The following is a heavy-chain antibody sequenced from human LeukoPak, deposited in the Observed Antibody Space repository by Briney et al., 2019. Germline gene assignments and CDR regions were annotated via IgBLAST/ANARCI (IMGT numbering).Heavy chain of an antibody. CDR3: ARGGGDCSSTSCFLTPIDY. Sequence: PGGSLRLSCAASGFTFSSYGMHWVRQAPGKGLEGVAVIWYDGSNKYYADSVKGRFTISSDNSKITLYLQMNSLRAEDTAVQYGARGGGDCSSTSCFLTPIDYWGQGTLVTVSS. CDR2: IWYDGSNK. CDR1: GFTFSSYG. D-gene: IGHD2-2*01. J-gene: IGHJ4*02. V-gene: IGHV3-33*01.